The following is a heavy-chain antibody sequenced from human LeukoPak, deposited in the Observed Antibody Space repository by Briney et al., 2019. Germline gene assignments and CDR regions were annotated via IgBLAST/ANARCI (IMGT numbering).Heavy chain of an antibody. D-gene: IGHD3-22*01. CDR2: INPSGGST. J-gene: IGHJ4*02. CDR1: GYTFTSYY. Sequence: ASVKVSCKASGYTFTSYYMHWVRQAPGQGLEWMGIINPSGGSTSYAQKFQGRVTMTRDMSTSTVYMELSSLRAEDTAVYYCARDPSYYYDSSGYLDYWGQGTLVTVSS. V-gene: IGHV1-46*01. CDR3: ARDPSYYYDSSGYLDY.